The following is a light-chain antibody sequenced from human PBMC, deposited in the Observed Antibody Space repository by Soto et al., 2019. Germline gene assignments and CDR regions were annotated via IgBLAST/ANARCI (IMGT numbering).Light chain of an antibody. Sequence: DLPMTQSPSTLSASVGDRVTITCRASQSISSWLACYQQKPGKAPKLLIYDASSLESGVPSRFSGSGSGTEFTLTIISLQPDDFATDYCQQYNSYPWTFGQGTKVDIK. CDR2: DAS. CDR1: QSISSW. V-gene: IGKV1-5*01. CDR3: QQYNSYPWT. J-gene: IGKJ1*01.